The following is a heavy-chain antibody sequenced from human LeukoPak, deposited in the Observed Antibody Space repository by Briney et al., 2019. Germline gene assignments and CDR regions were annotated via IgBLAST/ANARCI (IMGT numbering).Heavy chain of an antibody. J-gene: IGHJ4*02. V-gene: IGHV3-33*01. Sequence: GRSLRLSCAASGFTFGSYGMHWVRQAPGKGLEWVAVIWYDGSNKYYADSVKGRFTISRDNSKNTLYLQMNSLRAEDTAVYYCARESNPPYDFWSGSVDYWGQGTLVTVSS. CDR1: GFTFGSYG. D-gene: IGHD3-3*01. CDR3: ARESNPPYDFWSGSVDY. CDR2: IWYDGSNK.